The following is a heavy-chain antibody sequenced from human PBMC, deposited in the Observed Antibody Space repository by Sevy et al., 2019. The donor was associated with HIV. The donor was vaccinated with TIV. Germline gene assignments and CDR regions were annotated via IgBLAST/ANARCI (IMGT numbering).Heavy chain of an antibody. CDR3: VRERARSITFDI. J-gene: IGHJ3*02. D-gene: IGHD3-16*01. V-gene: IGHV3-30-3*01. CDR2: VSFDGGGK. Sequence: GGSLRLSCEASGFTFNNFPIHWVRQAPGKGLEWVVVVSFDGGGKYYADSVRGRFTVSRDNSKNTVYLQLNSLRAEDTAVYYCVRERARSITFDIWGQGTLVTVSS. CDR1: GFTFNNFP.